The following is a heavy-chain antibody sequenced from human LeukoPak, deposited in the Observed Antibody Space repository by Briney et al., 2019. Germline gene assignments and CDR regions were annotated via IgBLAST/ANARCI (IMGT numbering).Heavy chain of an antibody. CDR2: IYYSGST. J-gene: IGHJ4*02. CDR1: GGSISSGDYY. V-gene: IGHV4-30-4*08. CDR3: AGSRRDGYNFDY. Sequence: SQTPSLTCTVSGGSISSGDYYWSWIRQPPGKGLEWIGYIYYSGSTYYNPSLKSRVTISVDTSKNQFSLKLSSVTAADTAVYYCAGSRRDGYNFDYWGQGTLVTVSS. D-gene: IGHD5-24*01.